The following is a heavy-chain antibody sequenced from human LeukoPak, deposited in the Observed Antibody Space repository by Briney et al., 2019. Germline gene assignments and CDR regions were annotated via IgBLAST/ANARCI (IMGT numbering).Heavy chain of an antibody. CDR3: ARVVSYGSGSYNLDY. CDR1: GDTFSSYT. CDR2: IIPIFGTP. Sequence: SVKVSCKASGDTFSSYTITWVRQAPGQGLEWMGGIIPIFGTPNYAQKFKGRVTITTDESTSTGYMELSSLTSENTAVYYCARVVSYGSGSYNLDYWGQGTLVTVSS. J-gene: IGHJ4*02. D-gene: IGHD3-10*01. V-gene: IGHV1-69*05.